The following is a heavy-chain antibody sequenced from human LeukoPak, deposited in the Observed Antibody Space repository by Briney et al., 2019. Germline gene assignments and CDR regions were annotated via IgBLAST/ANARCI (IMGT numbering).Heavy chain of an antibody. CDR3: ARDEAAYYGSGSYLYDY. D-gene: IGHD3-10*01. Sequence: ASVKVSCKASGYTFTGYYMHWVRQAPGQGLEWMGWINPNSGGTNYAQKFQGRVTMTRDTSISTAYMELSRLRSDDTAVYYCARDEAAYYGSGSYLYDYWGQGTLVTVSS. V-gene: IGHV1-2*02. CDR2: INPNSGGT. CDR1: GYTFTGYY. J-gene: IGHJ4*02.